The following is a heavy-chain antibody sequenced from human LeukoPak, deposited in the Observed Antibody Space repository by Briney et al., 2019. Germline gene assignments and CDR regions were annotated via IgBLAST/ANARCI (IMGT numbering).Heavy chain of an antibody. D-gene: IGHD3-9*01. CDR3: ARDSADILTGYFEN. CDR1: GGSIGTYY. CDR2: IYTSGST. J-gene: IGHJ4*02. Sequence: SETLSLTCTVSGGSIGTYYWSWIRQPAGKGLEWIGRIYTSGSTNYNPSLKSRVTMSVDKSKNQFSLKLNSVTAADTGVYYRARDSADILTGYFENWGQGTLVTVSS. V-gene: IGHV4-4*07.